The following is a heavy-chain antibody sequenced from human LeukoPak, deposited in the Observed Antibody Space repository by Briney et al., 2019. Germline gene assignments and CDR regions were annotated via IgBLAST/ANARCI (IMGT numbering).Heavy chain of an antibody. J-gene: IGHJ4*02. D-gene: IGHD6-19*01. CDR3: ARVTDEGIAVAGTPDY. Sequence: PGGSLRLSCAASGFTFSSYAMSWVRQAPGKGLEWVSAISGSGGSTYYADSVKGRFTISRDNAKNSLYLQMNSLRAEDTAVYYCARVTDEGIAVAGTPDYWGQGTLVTVSS. CDR1: GFTFSSYA. CDR2: ISGSGGST. V-gene: IGHV3-23*01.